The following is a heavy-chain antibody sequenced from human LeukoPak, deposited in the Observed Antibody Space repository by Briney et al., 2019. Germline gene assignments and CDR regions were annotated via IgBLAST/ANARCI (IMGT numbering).Heavy chain of an antibody. CDR1: GYSISSGYY. CDR3: ARVGEVNELYFDY. J-gene: IGHJ4*02. Sequence: SETLSLTCTVSGYSISSGYYWGWIRQPPGKGLEWIGSIYHSGSTYYNPSLKSRVTISVDTSKNQFSLKLSSVTAADTAVYYCARVGEVNELYFDYWAREPWSPSPQ. CDR2: IYHSGST. D-gene: IGHD3-16*01. V-gene: IGHV4-38-2*02.